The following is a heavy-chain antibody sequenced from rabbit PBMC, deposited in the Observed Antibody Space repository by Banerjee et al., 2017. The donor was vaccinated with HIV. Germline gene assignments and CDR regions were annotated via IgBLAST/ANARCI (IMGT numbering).Heavy chain of an antibody. CDR1: GFFFSSSDY. CDR2: IAIGSGSI. Sequence: EQLVESGGGLVKPEGSLTLTCTASGFFFSSSDYMCWVRQAPGKGLEWIGRIAIGSGSIVYASWAKGRFTVSKASTTTVTLEMTSLTAADTATYFCARGGGVAGDGYYLWGPGTLVTVS. CDR3: ARGGGVAGDGYYL. J-gene: IGHJ4*01. D-gene: IGHD2-1*01. V-gene: IGHV1S45*01.